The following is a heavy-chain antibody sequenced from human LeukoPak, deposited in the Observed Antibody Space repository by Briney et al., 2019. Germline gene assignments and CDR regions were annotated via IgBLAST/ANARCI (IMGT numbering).Heavy chain of an antibody. D-gene: IGHD3-16*01. CDR2: IYSGGNT. CDR1: GGSISSSY. J-gene: IGHJ5*02. Sequence: SETLSLTCTVSGGSISSSYWSWIRQPAGKGLEWIGRIYSGGNTNYNPSLKSRVTMSVDTSKNQFSLKLSSVTAADTAVYYCARGSVITFGGVTQTGGNWFDPWGQGTLVTVSS. CDR3: ARGSVITFGGVTQTGGNWFDP. V-gene: IGHV4-4*07.